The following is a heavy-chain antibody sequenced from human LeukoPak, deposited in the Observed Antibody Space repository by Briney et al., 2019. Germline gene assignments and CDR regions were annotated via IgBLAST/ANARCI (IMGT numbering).Heavy chain of an antibody. CDR1: GGSISSSSYY. D-gene: IGHD6-19*01. V-gene: IGHV4-39*07. Sequence: SETLSLTCTVSGGSISSSSYYWGWLRQPPGRGREGVGRIYYSGSTYYNPSLKSRVTISVDTSKNQFSLKLSSVTAADTAVYYCARAGYSSGWSYGGDLDPWGQGTLVTVSS. CDR2: IYYSGST. J-gene: IGHJ5*02. CDR3: ARAGYSSGWSYGGDLDP.